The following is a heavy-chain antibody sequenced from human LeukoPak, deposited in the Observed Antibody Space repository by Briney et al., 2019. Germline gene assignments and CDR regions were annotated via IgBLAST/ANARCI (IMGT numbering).Heavy chain of an antibody. Sequence: GGSLRLSCAASGFTFSNYAMSWVRQAPGKGLGWVSVISGSGGSTYYADSVKGRFTISRDNSKNTLYLQMNSLRAEDTAVYYCAKDTRITMVRGMGYWGQGTLVTVSS. CDR3: AKDTRITMVRGMGY. CDR1: GFTFSNYA. CDR2: ISGSGGST. J-gene: IGHJ4*02. D-gene: IGHD3-10*01. V-gene: IGHV3-23*01.